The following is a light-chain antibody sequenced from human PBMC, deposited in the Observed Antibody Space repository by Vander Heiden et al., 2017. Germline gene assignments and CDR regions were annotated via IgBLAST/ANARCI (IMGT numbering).Light chain of an antibody. V-gene: IGLV1-40*01. CDR3: QSYDSSLSGSI. CDR1: RSNMGTGYD. Sequence: QSVLTQPPPVSGAPGPRVPIPCTGSRSNMGTGYDVHWYQQFPGAAPKLLIYENDKRPSGVPDRFSGSKSGTSASLTITGLQAEDEADYYCQSYDSSLSGSIFGGGTKVTVL. CDR2: END. J-gene: IGLJ2*01.